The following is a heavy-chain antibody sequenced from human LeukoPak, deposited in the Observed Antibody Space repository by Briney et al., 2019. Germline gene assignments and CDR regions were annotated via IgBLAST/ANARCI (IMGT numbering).Heavy chain of an antibody. D-gene: IGHD6-13*01. J-gene: IGHJ5*02. CDR2: INHSGST. CDR1: GGSFSGYY. Sequence: SETLSLTCAVYGGSFSGYYWSWIRQPPGEGLEWIGEINHSGSTNYNPSLKSRVTISVDTSKNQFSLKLSSVTAADTAVYYCARVVGSSWYVRFDPWGQGTLVTVSS. CDR3: ARVVGSSWYVRFDP. V-gene: IGHV4-34*01.